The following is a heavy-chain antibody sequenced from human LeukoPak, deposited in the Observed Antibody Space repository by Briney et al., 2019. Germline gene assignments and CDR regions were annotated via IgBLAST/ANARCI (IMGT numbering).Heavy chain of an antibody. D-gene: IGHD6-13*01. CDR1: GFTFSTYW. J-gene: IGHJ4*02. CDR3: ARDPGIAAAKKYYFDY. Sequence: PGGSLRLSCAASGFTFSTYWMHWVRQAPGKGLEWVSSISSSSSYIYYADSVKGRFTISRDNAKNSLYLQMNSLRAEDTAVYYCARDPGIAAAKKYYFDYWGQGTLVTVSS. CDR2: ISSSSSYI. V-gene: IGHV3-21*01.